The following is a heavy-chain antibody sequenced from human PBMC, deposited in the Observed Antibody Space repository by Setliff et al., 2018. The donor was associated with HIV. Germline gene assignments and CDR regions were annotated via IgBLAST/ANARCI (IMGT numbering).Heavy chain of an antibody. Sequence: SETLSLTCTVSGDSIDDFYWSWIRQPPGQGLEWIGYIFSNVTTNYSPSLKSRVTMSIDRSKSQFLLNLTSVNASETAIYYCARRKLSKGGAFDYWGQGALVTVSS. CDR2: IFSNVTT. CDR1: GDSIDDFY. V-gene: IGHV4-4*09. J-gene: IGHJ4*02. CDR3: ARRKLSKGGAFDY. D-gene: IGHD1-1*01.